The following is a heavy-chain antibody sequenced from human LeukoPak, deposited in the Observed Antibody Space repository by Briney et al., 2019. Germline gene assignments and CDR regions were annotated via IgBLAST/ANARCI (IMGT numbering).Heavy chain of an antibody. D-gene: IGHD3-10*01. CDR3: ARHEVRGARSFDY. CDR1: AGSISTQSYY. CDR2: IYYSGNT. Sequence: SETLSLTCTVSAGSISTQSYYWGWIRQPPGKGLEWIGTIYYSGNTYYNPSLKSRVTISIDTSNNQFFLKLRSVTAADTAVYYCARHEVRGARSFDYWGQGTLVTVSS. V-gene: IGHV4-39*01. J-gene: IGHJ4*02.